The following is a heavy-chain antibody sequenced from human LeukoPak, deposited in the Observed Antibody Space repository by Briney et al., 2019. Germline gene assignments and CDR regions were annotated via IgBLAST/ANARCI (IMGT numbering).Heavy chain of an antibody. CDR3: AREVMKVDTAMWRYAFDI. CDR2: ISYDGSNK. D-gene: IGHD5-18*01. V-gene: IGHV3-30*14. J-gene: IGHJ3*02. CDR1: GFTFSSYA. Sequence: GGSLRLSCAASGFTFSSYAMHWVRQAPGKGLEWVAVISYDGSNKYYADSVKGRFTISRDNSKNTLYLQMNSLRAEDTAVYYCAREVMKVDTAMWRYAFDIWGQGAMVTVSS.